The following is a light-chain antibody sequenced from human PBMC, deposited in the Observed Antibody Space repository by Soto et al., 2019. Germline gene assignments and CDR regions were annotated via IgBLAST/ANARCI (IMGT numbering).Light chain of an antibody. V-gene: IGKV3-20*01. CDR3: AQYHNWLIT. J-gene: IGKJ5*01. CDR1: QSVSSTF. CDR2: GAS. Sequence: EIVLTHSPGTLSLSPGERATLSCRASQSVSSTFLAWYQQKPGQAPGLLLFGASNRASGIPDRFAGSGSGTEVAVAVSRLEPEDFAVDYCAQYHNWLITVAQGPRPEIK.